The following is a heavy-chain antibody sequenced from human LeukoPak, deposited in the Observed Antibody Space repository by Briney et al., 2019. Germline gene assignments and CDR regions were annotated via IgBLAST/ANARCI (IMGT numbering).Heavy chain of an antibody. CDR3: ASRRGSSSRYYYYYYMDV. CDR1: GFTFSSYW. V-gene: IGHV3-7*01. J-gene: IGHJ6*03. D-gene: IGHD6-6*01. CDR2: IKQDGSEK. Sequence: PGGSLRLSCAASGFTFSSYWMSWVRQAPGKGLEWVANIKQDGSEKYYVDSVKGRFTISRDNAKNSLYLQMNSLRAEDTAVYYCASRRGSSSRYYYYYYMDVWGKGTTVTVSS.